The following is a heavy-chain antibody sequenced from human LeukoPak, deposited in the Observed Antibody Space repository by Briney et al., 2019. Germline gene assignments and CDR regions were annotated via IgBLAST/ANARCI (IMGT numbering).Heavy chain of an antibody. J-gene: IGHJ4*02. CDR2: IKQDGSEK. Sequence: GGSLRLSCAASGFTFSSYWMSWVRQAPGKGLEWVANIKQDGSEKYYVDSVKGRFTISRDNAKNSLYLQMNSLRAEDTAVYYCARESRDGYNYWVYWGQGTLVTVSS. CDR1: GFTFSSYW. V-gene: IGHV3-7*01. CDR3: ARESRDGYNYWVY. D-gene: IGHD5-24*01.